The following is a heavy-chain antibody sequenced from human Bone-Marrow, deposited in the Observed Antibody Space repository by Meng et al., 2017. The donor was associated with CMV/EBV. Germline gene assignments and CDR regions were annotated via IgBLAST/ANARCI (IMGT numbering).Heavy chain of an antibody. CDR2: MNPNSGNT. V-gene: IGHV1-8*01. D-gene: IGHD3/OR15-3a*01. CDR1: GYTFTSYD. J-gene: IGHJ6*02. Sequence: ASVKVSCKASGYTFTSYDINWVRQATGLGLEWMGWMNPNSGNTGYAQKFQGRVTMTRNTSISTAYMELSSLRSEDTAVYYCARLWDSFYYYYGMDVWGQGTTVTVSS. CDR3: ARLWDSFYYYYGMDV.